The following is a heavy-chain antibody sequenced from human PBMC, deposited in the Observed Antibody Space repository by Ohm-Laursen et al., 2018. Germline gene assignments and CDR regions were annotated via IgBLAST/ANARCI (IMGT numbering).Heavy chain of an antibody. CDR3: AKDNIVVVTAIFDY. CDR2: ISGSGGST. Sequence: SLRLSCSASGFTFSSYAMSWVRQAPGKGLEWVSAISGSGGSTYYADSVKGRFTISRDNSKNTLYLQMNSLRAEDTAVYYCAKDNIVVVTAIFDYWGQGTLVTVSS. V-gene: IGHV3-23*01. J-gene: IGHJ4*02. CDR1: GFTFSSYA. D-gene: IGHD2-21*02.